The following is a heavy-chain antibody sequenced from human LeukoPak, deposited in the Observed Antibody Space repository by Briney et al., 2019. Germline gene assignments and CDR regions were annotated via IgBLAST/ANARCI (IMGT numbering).Heavy chain of an antibody. CDR3: ARAPVWTGYYYYMDV. D-gene: IGHD3/OR15-3a*01. CDR2: MNPNSGNT. J-gene: IGHJ6*03. CDR1: GYIFTGYY. Sequence: ASVKVSCKASGYIFTGYYMHWVRQATGQGLEWMGWMNPNSGNTGYAQKFQGRVTITRNTSISTAYMELSSLRSEDTAVYYCARAPVWTGYYYYMDVWGKGTTVTVSS. V-gene: IGHV1-8*02.